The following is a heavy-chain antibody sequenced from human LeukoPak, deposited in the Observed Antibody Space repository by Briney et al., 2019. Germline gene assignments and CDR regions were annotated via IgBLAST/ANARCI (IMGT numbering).Heavy chain of an antibody. CDR3: ARSVVVVAQFDP. J-gene: IGHJ5*02. CDR2: MNPNSGNT. Sequence: ASVKVSCKASGYTFTSYDINWVRQATGQGLEWMGWMNPNSGNTGYAQKFQGRVTMTRNTSISTAYMELSSLRSEDTAVYYCARSVVVVAQFDPWGQGTLVTVSS. CDR1: GYTFTSYD. V-gene: IGHV1-8*01. D-gene: IGHD2-15*01.